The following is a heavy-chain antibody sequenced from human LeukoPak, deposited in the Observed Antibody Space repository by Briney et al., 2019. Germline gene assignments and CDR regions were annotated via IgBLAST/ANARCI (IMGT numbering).Heavy chain of an antibody. D-gene: IGHD6-13*01. CDR3: AREIAAAGQFDY. J-gene: IGHJ4*02. V-gene: IGHV1-2*02. CDR1: GYTFTGYY. Sequence: GASVKVSCKASGYTFTGYYMHWVRQAPGQGLEWMGWINPNSGGTNYAQKFQGRVTMTRDTSISTAYMELSRLRADDTAVYYCAREIAAAGQFDYWGQGTLVTVSS. CDR2: INPNSGGT.